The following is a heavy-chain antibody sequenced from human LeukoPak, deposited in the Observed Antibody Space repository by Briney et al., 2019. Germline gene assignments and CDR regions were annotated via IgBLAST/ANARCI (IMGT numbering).Heavy chain of an antibody. CDR1: GFVFSTYW. D-gene: IGHD5-24*01. Sequence: GGSLRLSCAASGFVFSTYWMTWVRQAPGKGLEWVANINLDGTEEHYVDSSLKGRFTISRDNAKNSLYLQMTSLRVEDTAVYYCARVQRGEMATFDYWGQGILVSVSS. V-gene: IGHV3-7*01. CDR3: ARVQRGEMATFDY. J-gene: IGHJ4*02. CDR2: INLDGTEE.